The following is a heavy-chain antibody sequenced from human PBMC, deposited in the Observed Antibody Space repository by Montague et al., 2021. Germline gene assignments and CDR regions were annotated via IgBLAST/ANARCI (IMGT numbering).Heavy chain of an antibody. CDR3: ARRIGFVVVTEHGAFDI. J-gene: IGHJ3*02. CDR2: IYYSGNT. D-gene: IGHD2-21*02. CDR1: GGSISSTSYY. V-gene: IGHV4-39*01. Sequence: SETLSLTCTVSGGSISSTSYYWGWIRQPPGTGLEWIGRIYYSGNTNYNPSIKSRVTISADKSKNQSSLRLRSVTAADTTVYYCARRIGFVVVTEHGAFDIWGQGTMVTVSS.